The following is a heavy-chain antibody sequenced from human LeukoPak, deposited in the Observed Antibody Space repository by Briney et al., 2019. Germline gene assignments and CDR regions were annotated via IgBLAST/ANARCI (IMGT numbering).Heavy chain of an antibody. Sequence: PSETLSLTCTVSGGSISNSSYYWAWVRQPPGKGLEWIGSIYYSGSTYYNPSLESRVTVSVDTSKNQFSLKLSSVTVADTAMYYCARTERHFYESSGYYQYHFDYWGQGILVTVSS. D-gene: IGHD3-22*01. CDR2: IYYSGST. V-gene: IGHV4-39*01. CDR3: ARTERHFYESSGYYQYHFDY. CDR1: GGSISNSSYY. J-gene: IGHJ4*02.